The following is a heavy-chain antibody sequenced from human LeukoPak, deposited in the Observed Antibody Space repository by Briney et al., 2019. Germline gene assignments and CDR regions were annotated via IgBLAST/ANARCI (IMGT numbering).Heavy chain of an antibody. J-gene: IGHJ6*02. D-gene: IGHD2-2*01. V-gene: IGHV4-59*12. CDR2: IYYSGST. Sequence: PSETLSLTCTVSGGSISSYYWSWIRQPPGKGLEWIGYIYYSGSTNYNPSLKSRVTISVDMSKNQFSLKLSSVTAADTAVYYCARGLVVPAAIGGMDVWGQGTTVTVSS. CDR1: GGSISSYY. CDR3: ARGLVVPAAIGGMDV.